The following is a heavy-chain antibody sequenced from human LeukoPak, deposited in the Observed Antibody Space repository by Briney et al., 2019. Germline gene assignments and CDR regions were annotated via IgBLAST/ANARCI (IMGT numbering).Heavy chain of an antibody. Sequence: ASVKVSCKASGGTFSSYAISWVRQAPGQGLEWMGRIIPILGIANYAQKFQGRVTITADKSTSTAYMELGSLRSEDTAVYYCARPSTVGVYYYYGMDVWGQGTTVTVSS. V-gene: IGHV1-69*04. CDR2: IIPILGIA. CDR1: GGTFSSYA. D-gene: IGHD4-11*01. J-gene: IGHJ6*02. CDR3: ARPSTVGVYYYYGMDV.